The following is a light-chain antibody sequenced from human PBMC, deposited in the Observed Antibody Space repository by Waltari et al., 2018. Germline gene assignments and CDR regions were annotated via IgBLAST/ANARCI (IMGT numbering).Light chain of an antibody. V-gene: IGKV3-20*01. CDR2: DAS. Sequence: EIVLTQSPGTLSLSPGERATLSCRARQSVGSNFLAWYQQTPGQAPRLVIFDASNRATGIPDRFSGSGSGTDFTLTISRLEPEDFAMYYCLHYHDSPHTFGPGTTVDIK. CDR3: LHYHDSPHT. J-gene: IGKJ3*01. CDR1: QSVGSNF.